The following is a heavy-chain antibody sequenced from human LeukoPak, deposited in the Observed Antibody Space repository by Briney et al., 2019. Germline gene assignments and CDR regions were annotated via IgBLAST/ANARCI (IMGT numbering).Heavy chain of an antibody. Sequence: GGSLKISCEGSGYGFTGYWIGCGRPMPGKGREWMGIIYPGVSDTRYSPSFQGQVTISADKSIRTAYLQWSSLKASDTAMYYCARKGEYGSGSYYQLYAFDIWGQGTMVTVSS. D-gene: IGHD3-10*01. V-gene: IGHV5-51*01. CDR2: IYPGVSDT. CDR1: GYGFTGYW. CDR3: ARKGEYGSGSYYQLYAFDI. J-gene: IGHJ3*02.